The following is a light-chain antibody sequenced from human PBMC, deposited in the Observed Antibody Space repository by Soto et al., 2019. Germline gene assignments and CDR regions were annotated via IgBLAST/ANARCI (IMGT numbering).Light chain of an antibody. CDR3: AAWDDSLNGRGV. V-gene: IGLV1-44*01. CDR1: SSNIGSNT. CDR2: SNN. J-gene: IGLJ1*01. Sequence: QSVLTHPPSASGTPGQRVTISCSGSSSNIGSNTVNWYQQLPGTAPKLLIYSNNQRPSGVPDRFSGSKSGTSASLAISGLQSEDEADYYCAAWDDSLNGRGVFGTGTKVTVL.